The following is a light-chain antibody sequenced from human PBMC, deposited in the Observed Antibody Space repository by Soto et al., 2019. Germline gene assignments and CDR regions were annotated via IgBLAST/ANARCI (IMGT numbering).Light chain of an antibody. Sequence: EIVLTQSPATLSLSPGERATLSCRASQSIASYLAWYQQKPGQAPSLLIYGASNRATGIPARFSGSGSGTDFFLTISSLEPEDFAVYFCQQRSDWPITFGQGTRLEIK. CDR1: QSIASY. V-gene: IGKV3-11*01. CDR3: QQRSDWPIT. J-gene: IGKJ5*01. CDR2: GAS.